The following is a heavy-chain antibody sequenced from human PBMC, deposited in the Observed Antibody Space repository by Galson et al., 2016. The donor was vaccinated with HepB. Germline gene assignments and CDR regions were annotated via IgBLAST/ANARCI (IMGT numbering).Heavy chain of an antibody. CDR1: GFISSHHA. Sequence: SLRLSCAASGFISSHHALHWVRQAPGKGLQWVAVISFDGRNTYYADSVRGRFTISRDNSKNTVYLQMNRVRPEDTGLYYCARDLTYSGYVGYFDQWGQGALVTVSS. J-gene: IGHJ4*02. D-gene: IGHD5-12*01. CDR3: ARDLTYSGYVGYFDQ. CDR2: ISFDGRNT. V-gene: IGHV3-30-3*01.